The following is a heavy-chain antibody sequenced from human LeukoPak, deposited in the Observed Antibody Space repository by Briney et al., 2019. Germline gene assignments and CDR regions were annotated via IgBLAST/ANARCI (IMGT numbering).Heavy chain of an antibody. J-gene: IGHJ3*02. CDR1: GFTFSSYA. V-gene: IGHV3-30*04. D-gene: IGHD2-15*01. CDR3: ARDPLDIVVVVAATLGNAFDI. Sequence: PGRSLRLSCAASGFTFSSYAMHWVRQAPGKGLEWVAVISYDGSNKYYADSVKGRFTISRDNSKNTLYLQVNSLRAEDTAVYYCARDPLDIVVVVAATLGNAFDIWGQGTMVTVSS. CDR2: ISYDGSNK.